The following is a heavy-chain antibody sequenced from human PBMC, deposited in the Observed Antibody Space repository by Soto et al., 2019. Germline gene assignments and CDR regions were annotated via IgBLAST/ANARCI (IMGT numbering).Heavy chain of an antibody. CDR1: GGSISSGGDS. J-gene: IGHJ4*02. D-gene: IGHD6-25*01. CDR2: IYHSGST. CDR3: ARLRGRGMGRYFDY. V-gene: IGHV4-30-2*01. Sequence: SETLSLTCAVSGGSISSGGDSWSWIRQPPGKGLEWIGYIYHSGSTYYNPSLKSRVTISVDRSKSQFSLKLSSVTAADTAVYYCARLRGRGMGRYFDYWGQGTLVTVSS.